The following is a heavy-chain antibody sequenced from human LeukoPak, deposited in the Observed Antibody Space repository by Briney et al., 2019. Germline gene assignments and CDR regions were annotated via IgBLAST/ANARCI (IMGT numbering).Heavy chain of an antibody. CDR2: ISYDGSNK. Sequence: GGSLRLSCAASGFTFSSYGMHWVRQAPGKGLEWVAVISYDGSNKYYADSVKGRFTISRDNSKNTLYLLMNSLRAEDTAVYYCAKLIVAAVAGTVDYWGQGTLVTVSS. CDR1: GFTFSSYG. V-gene: IGHV3-30*18. J-gene: IGHJ4*02. CDR3: AKLIVAAVAGTVDY. D-gene: IGHD6-19*01.